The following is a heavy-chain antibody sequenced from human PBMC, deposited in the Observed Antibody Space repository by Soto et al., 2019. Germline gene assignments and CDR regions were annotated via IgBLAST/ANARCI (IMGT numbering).Heavy chain of an antibody. J-gene: IGHJ5*02. V-gene: IGHV3-30-3*01. CDR1: GFTFSSYA. Sequence: GGSLRLSCAASGFTFSSYAMHWVRQAPGKGLEWVAVISYDGSNKYYADSVKGRFTISRDNSKNTLYLQMNSLRAEDTAVYYCARDFAPDYGEYEPSWFDPWGQGTLVTVSS. CDR3: ARDFAPDYGEYEPSWFDP. CDR2: ISYDGSNK. D-gene: IGHD4-17*01.